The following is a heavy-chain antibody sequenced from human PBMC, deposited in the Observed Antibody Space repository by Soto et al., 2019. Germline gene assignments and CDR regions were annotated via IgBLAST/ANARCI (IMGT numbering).Heavy chain of an antibody. D-gene: IGHD3-16*01. Sequence: QITLKESGPTLVKPTQTLTLTCALSGFSVSARGVGVGWIRQPPGKALEWLAIIYWNDDKLYRPSLQSRLTITKDTSKNPVVLTMTNMDPVDTATYYCAHSPWGAAPDYWGQGTPVTVSS. V-gene: IGHV2-5*01. CDR3: AHSPWGAAPDY. CDR2: IYWNDDK. J-gene: IGHJ4*02. CDR1: GFSVSARGVG.